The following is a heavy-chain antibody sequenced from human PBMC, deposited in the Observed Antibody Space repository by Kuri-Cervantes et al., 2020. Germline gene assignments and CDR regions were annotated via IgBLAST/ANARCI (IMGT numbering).Heavy chain of an antibody. CDR3: ARASGPTADFDY. CDR2: MNHRGST. D-gene: IGHD6-25*01. V-gene: IGHV4-34*01. J-gene: IGHJ4*02. CDR1: GGSFSDYY. Sequence: GSLRLSCAVYGGSFSDYYWSWICQPPGKGLEWIGEMNHRGSTNYNPSLKSRVTISVDTSNNQFSLVLTSVTAADTAVYYCARASGPTADFDYWGQGTRVTVSS.